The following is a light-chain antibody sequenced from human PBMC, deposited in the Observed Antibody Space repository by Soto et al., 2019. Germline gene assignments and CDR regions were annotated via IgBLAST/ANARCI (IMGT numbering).Light chain of an antibody. CDR2: GAS. J-gene: IGKJ5*01. CDR3: QQYGGTPPIT. V-gene: IGKV3-20*01. Sequence: EIVLTQSPGTLSLSPGERATLSGRASQKISSRYLAWYLQKPGQAPRFLIYGASSRATGIPDRFSGSGSGTDFTLTISRLEPEDFAVYYCQQYGGTPPITFGQGTRLEIK. CDR1: QKISSRY.